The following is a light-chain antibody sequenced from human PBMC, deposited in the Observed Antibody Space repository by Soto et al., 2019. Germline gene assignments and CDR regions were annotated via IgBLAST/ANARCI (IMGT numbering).Light chain of an antibody. CDR1: QFISSW. CDR3: QQAESFPLN. Sequence: DIQMTQSPSSVSASVGDRVIITCRASQFISSWLAWYQQKPGEAPKLLIYATSRLDSGVPSRFSGSGSGTDFTLTISRLQPEDFGTYYGQQAESFPLNFGGGTRVEIK. CDR2: ATS. J-gene: IGKJ4*01. V-gene: IGKV1D-12*01.